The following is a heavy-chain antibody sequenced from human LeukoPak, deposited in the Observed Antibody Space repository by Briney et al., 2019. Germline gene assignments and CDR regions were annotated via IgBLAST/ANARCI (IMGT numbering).Heavy chain of an antibody. V-gene: IGHV3-15*01. CDR1: GLSISHAW. CDR3: TTDRGIAARPLFDH. D-gene: IGHD6-6*01. CDR2: IKSKTDGGSI. J-gene: IGHJ4*02. Sequence: GGSLRLSCAASGLSISHAWMSWVRQAPGKGLELVGRIKSKTDGGSIDYAALVKDRFTILRDDSRNTLFLQMNSLKTEDSAVYFCTTDRGIAARPLFDHWGQGTPVTVSS.